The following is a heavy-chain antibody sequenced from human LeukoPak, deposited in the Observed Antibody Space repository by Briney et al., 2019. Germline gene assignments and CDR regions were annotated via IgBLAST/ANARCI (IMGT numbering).Heavy chain of an antibody. CDR3: ARGLSSSTSQSRQLRFDP. CDR2: INHSGST. CDR1: GGSFSGYY. V-gene: IGHV4-34*01. J-gene: IGHJ5*02. Sequence: SETLSLTCAVYGGSFSGYYWSWIRQPPGKGLEWIGEINHSGSTNYNPSLKSRVTISVDTSKNQFSLKLSSVTAADTAVYYCARGLSSSTSQSRQLRFDPWGQGTLVTVSS. D-gene: IGHD2-2*01.